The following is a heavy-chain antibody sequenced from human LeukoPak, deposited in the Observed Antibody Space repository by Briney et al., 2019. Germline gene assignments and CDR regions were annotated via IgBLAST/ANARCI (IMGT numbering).Heavy chain of an antibody. CDR3: ARDKYQLLSYYYGMDV. J-gene: IGHJ6*04. D-gene: IGHD2-2*01. V-gene: IGHV4-30-4*01. CDR2: IYYSGST. Sequence: SETLPLTCTVSGGSISSGDYYWSWIRQPPGKGLEWIGYIYYSGSTYYNPSLKSRVTISVDTSKNQFSLRLSSVTAADTAVYYCARDKYQLLSYYYGMDVWGKGTTVTVSS. CDR1: GGSISSGDYY.